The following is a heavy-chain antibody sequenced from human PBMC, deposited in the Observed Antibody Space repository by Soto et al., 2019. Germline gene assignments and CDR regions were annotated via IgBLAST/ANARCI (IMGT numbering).Heavy chain of an antibody. Sequence: QVQLVQSGAEVKKPGASVKVSCKASGYTFTSYGISWVRQAPGQGLEWMGWISAYNGNTNYAQKLQGRVTMTTDTTXSIXYMELRSLRSDDTAVYYCARDGVDTATGYYYGMDVWGQGTTVTVSS. V-gene: IGHV1-18*01. CDR1: GYTFTSYG. D-gene: IGHD5-18*01. CDR2: ISAYNGNT. J-gene: IGHJ6*02. CDR3: ARDGVDTATGYYYGMDV.